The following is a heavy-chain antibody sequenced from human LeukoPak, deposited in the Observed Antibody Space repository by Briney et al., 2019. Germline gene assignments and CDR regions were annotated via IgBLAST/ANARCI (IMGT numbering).Heavy chain of an antibody. Sequence: GGPLRLSCAVSGFTFTSYWMHWVRQAPAKGLEGVANIKEDGSEKYYVDSVRGRFTISRDNAKNSLYLQIDSLRADDTAVYYCAREFFQSWDYWGQGTPVTVSS. V-gene: IGHV3-7*05. CDR3: AREFFQSWDY. D-gene: IGHD3-3*01. CDR2: IKEDGSEK. J-gene: IGHJ4*02. CDR1: GFTFTSYW.